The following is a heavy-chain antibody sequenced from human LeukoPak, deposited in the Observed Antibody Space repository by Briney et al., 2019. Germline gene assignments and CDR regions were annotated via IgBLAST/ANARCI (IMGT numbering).Heavy chain of an antibody. D-gene: IGHD3-10*01. J-gene: IGHJ4*02. V-gene: IGHV4-59*01. CDR1: GVSINSKY. CDR3: AGESWSYPGSGSYPHHFDY. CDR2: SYYSGST. Sequence: NSSETLSLTCTVSGVSINSKYWSWIRQPPGKGLEWIGNSYYSGSTDYNPSLKSRLTISVDLSKKQFSLRLTSVTAADTAIYYCAGESWSYPGSGSYPHHFDYWGRGILVTVSS.